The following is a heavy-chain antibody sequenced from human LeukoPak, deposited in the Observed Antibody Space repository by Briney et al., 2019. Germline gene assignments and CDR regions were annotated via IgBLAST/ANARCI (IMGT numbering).Heavy chain of an antibody. D-gene: IGHD7-27*01. CDR2: INSGGSGT. CDR1: GFAFSSNW. V-gene: IGHV3-74*01. CDR3: ATSLGPLTEY. J-gene: IGHJ4*02. Sequence: GGSLRLSCAASGFAFSSNWMHWVRQTPGKGLVWVSRINSGGSGTSYAASVEGRFTISRDNVKNTLYLQMDSLRAEDTAVYYCATSLGPLTEYWGQGTLVTVSS.